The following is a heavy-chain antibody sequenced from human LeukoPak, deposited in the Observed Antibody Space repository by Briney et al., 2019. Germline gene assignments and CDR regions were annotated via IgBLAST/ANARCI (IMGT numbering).Heavy chain of an antibody. D-gene: IGHD3-22*01. CDR3: AKSQARGYYDSSGLDY. CDR1: GFTFSSYG. J-gene: IGHJ4*02. Sequence: GGSLRLSCAASGFTFSSYGMHWVRQAPGKGLEWVAFIRYDGSNKYYADSVKGRFTISRDNSKNTLYLQMNRLRAEDTAVYYCAKSQARGYYDSSGLDYWGQGTLVTVSS. CDR2: IRYDGSNK. V-gene: IGHV3-30*02.